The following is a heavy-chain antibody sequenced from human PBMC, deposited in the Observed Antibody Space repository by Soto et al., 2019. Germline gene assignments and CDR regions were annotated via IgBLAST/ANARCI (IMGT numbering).Heavy chain of an antibody. CDR2: ISYDGSNK. Sequence: LRLSCAASGFTFSSYAMHWVRQAPGKGLEWVAVISYDGSNKYYADSVKGRFTISRDNSKNTLYLQMNSLRAEDTAVYYCTDYGDYYYGMDVWGQGTTVTVS. J-gene: IGHJ6*02. CDR3: TDYGDYYYGMDV. D-gene: IGHD4-17*01. V-gene: IGHV3-30-3*01. CDR1: GFTFSSYA.